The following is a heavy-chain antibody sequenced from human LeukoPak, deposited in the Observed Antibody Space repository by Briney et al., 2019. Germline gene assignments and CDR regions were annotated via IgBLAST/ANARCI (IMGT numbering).Heavy chain of an antibody. CDR2: VSGSGGGT. J-gene: IGHJ5*02. V-gene: IGHV3-23*01. CDR3: ARNHDYGDYGWFDP. Sequence: PGGSLRLPCSASGFTFNNYAMNWVRQAPGKGLEWVSGVSGSGGGTYYADSVKGRFTISRDNSKNTLYLQMNSLRAEDTAVYYCARNHDYGDYGWFDPWGQGTLVTVSS. D-gene: IGHD4-17*01. CDR1: GFTFNNYA.